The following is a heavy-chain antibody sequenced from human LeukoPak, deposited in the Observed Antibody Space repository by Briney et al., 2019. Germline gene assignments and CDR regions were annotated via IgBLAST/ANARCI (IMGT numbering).Heavy chain of an antibody. CDR2: IKGDESDD. J-gene: IGHJ4*02. D-gene: IGHD3-3*01. Sequence: GGSLRLSCAASGFSFSRYWMTWVRQAPGKGLEWVANIKGDESDDHYVASVRGRFTISRDNAKRSLYLQMNNLRAEDTGVYYCAIVADYDFLSGYDSPFDHWGQGVLVIVSS. V-gene: IGHV3-7*01. CDR3: AIVADYDFLSGYDSPFDH. CDR1: GFSFSRYW.